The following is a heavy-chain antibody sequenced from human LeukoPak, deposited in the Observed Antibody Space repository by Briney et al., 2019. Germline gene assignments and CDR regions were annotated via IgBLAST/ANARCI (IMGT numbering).Heavy chain of an antibody. CDR2: IIPIFGTA. CDR1: GDTFSSFA. CDR3: ARDGKYCSGGSCYSNYYYYMDV. Sequence: ASVKVSCKASGDTFSSFAVSWVRQAPGQGLEWMGRIIPIFGTANYAQRFQGRVTITADESTSTAYMELSSLRSEDTAVYYCARDGKYCSGGSCYSNYYYYMDVWGKGTTVTISS. J-gene: IGHJ6*03. D-gene: IGHD2-15*01. V-gene: IGHV1-69*13.